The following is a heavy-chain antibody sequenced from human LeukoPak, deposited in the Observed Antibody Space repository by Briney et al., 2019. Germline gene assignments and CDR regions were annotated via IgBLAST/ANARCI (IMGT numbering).Heavy chain of an antibody. D-gene: IGHD1-20*01. J-gene: IGHJ6*03. CDR3: ARTIAGYYMDV. CDR2: IYYSGST. CDR1: GGSISSSSYY. Sequence: PSETLSLTCTVSGGSISSSSYYWGWIRQPPGKGLEWIGSIYYSGSTYYNPSLKSRVTISVDTSKNQFSLKLSSVTAADTAVYYCARTIAGYYMDVWGKGTTVTVSS. V-gene: IGHV4-39*07.